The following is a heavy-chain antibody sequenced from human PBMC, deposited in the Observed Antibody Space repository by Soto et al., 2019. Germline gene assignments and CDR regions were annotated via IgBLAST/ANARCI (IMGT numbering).Heavy chain of an antibody. J-gene: IGHJ3*02. Sequence: QVQLVQSGAEVKKPGASVKVSCKASGYTFTSYDINWVRQATGHGLEWMGWMNPNSGNTGYAQKFQGRVTMTRNTPISTAYMELSSLRSEDTAVYYCSRGINYYASGDDAFDIWGQGTMVTGSS. CDR1: GYTFTSYD. CDR2: MNPNSGNT. CDR3: SRGINYYASGDDAFDI. D-gene: IGHD3-10*01. V-gene: IGHV1-8*01.